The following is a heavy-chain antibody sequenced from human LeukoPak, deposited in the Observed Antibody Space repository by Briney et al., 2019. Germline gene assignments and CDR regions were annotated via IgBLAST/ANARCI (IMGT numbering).Heavy chain of an antibody. V-gene: IGHV4-61*02. D-gene: IGHD3-22*01. CDR2: IYTSGST. J-gene: IGHJ5*02. CDR1: GGPISSGSYY. CDR3: ARTYYYNSRGYSRYGTTYNRFDP. Sequence: SQTLSLTCTVSGGPISSGSYYWSWIWQPAGKGLDSIGRIYTSGSTNYNPSLKSRVTISVDTSKNQFSLKPRSVTAADTAMYYCARTYYYNSRGYSRYGTTYNRFDPWGQGTPFTVSS.